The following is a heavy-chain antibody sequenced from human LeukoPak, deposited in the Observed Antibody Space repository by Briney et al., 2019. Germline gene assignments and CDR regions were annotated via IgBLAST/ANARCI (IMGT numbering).Heavy chain of an antibody. CDR1: GGSISSGGYS. D-gene: IGHD3-10*01. Sequence: SETLSLTCAVSGGSISSGGYSWSWIRQPPGKGLEWIGYIYHSGSTYYNPSLKSRVTISVDKSKNQFSLKLSSVTAADTAVYYCARTGSGSYSPYDYWGQGTLVTVSS. CDR3: ARTGSGSYSPYDY. V-gene: IGHV4-30-2*01. J-gene: IGHJ4*02. CDR2: IYHSGST.